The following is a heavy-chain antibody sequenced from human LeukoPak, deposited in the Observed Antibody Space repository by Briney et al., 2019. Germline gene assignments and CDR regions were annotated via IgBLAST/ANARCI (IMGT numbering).Heavy chain of an antibody. Sequence: SETLSLTCTVSGGSIYSSSDYWGWIRQPPGKGLEWIGYIYYSGSTNYNPSLKSRVTISVDTSKNQFSLKLSSVTAADTAVYYCARQGGGFWYFDLWGRGTLVTVSS. J-gene: IGHJ2*01. CDR3: ARQGGGFWYFDL. V-gene: IGHV4-61*05. CDR1: GGSIYSSSDY. D-gene: IGHD6-25*01. CDR2: IYYSGST.